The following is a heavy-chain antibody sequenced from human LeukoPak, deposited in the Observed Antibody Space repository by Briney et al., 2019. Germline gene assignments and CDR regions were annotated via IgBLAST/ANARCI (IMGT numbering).Heavy chain of an antibody. CDR3: ARTTEGYCRGRSCYSYYYYMDV. Sequence: SETLSLTCTVSGASISSSTYYWAWIRQPPGKGLEWVGTISYSGSTLYTPSLKSRVTFSLDTSKNQFSLKLSSVTAADTAVYYCARTTEGYCRGRSCYSYYYYMDVWGKGTTVTVSS. CDR1: GASISSSTYY. D-gene: IGHD2-15*01. CDR2: ISYSGST. J-gene: IGHJ6*03. V-gene: IGHV4-39*07.